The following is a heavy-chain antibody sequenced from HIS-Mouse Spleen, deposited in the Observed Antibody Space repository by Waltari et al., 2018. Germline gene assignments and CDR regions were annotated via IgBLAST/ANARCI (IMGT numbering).Heavy chain of an antibody. CDR3: AREIPYSSSWYDWYFDL. V-gene: IGHV4-39*07. CDR1: GGSISSSSYY. J-gene: IGHJ2*01. D-gene: IGHD6-13*01. Sequence: QLQLQESGPGLVKPSETLSLTCTVSGGSISSSSYYWGWIRQPPGKGLEWMGSFYYSGSTYYNPSLKSRVTIAVDTSKNQFSLKLSSVTAADTAVYYCAREIPYSSSWYDWYFDLWGRGTLVTVSS. CDR2: FYYSGST.